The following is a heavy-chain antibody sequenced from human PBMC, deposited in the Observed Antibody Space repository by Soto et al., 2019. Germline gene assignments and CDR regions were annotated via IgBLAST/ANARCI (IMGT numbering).Heavy chain of an antibody. D-gene: IGHD3-10*01. CDR2: ISSSGTYI. CDR1: GFTFNDYS. V-gene: IGHV3-21*01. J-gene: IGHJ6*02. CDR3: VRAGHVFDVHYYGMDL. Sequence: SCEASGFTFNDYSMDWVRQAPEKGLEWVSSISSSGTYIYYADSVKGRFAISRDNANNVMYLQMDTLRAEDTAVYYCVRAGHVFDVHYYGMDLWGQGTTVTVSS.